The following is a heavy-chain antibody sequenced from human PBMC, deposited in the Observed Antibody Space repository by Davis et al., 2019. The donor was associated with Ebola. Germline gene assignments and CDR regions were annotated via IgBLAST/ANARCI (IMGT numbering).Heavy chain of an antibody. D-gene: IGHD3-10*01. CDR2: ISGDGGST. CDR1: GFTFDDYA. Sequence: GESLKISCAASGFTFDDYAMHWVRQAPGKGLEWVSLISGDGGSTYYADSVKGRFTISRDISKNSLYLQMNSLRTEDTALYYCAKAVIWFGELFMYYFDYWGQGTLVTVSS. V-gene: IGHV3-43*02. J-gene: IGHJ4*02. CDR3: AKAVIWFGELFMYYFDY.